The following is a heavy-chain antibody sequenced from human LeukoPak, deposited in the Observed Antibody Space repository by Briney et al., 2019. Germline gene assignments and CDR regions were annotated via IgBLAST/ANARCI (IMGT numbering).Heavy chain of an antibody. Sequence: PGRSLRLSCAASGFTFSSYGMHWVRQAPGKGLEWVAVISYDGSNKYYADSVKGRFTISRDNSKNTLYLQMNSLRAEDTAVYYCAKEGWELHRYYFDYWGQGTLVTVSS. CDR1: GFTFSSYG. CDR3: AKEGWELHRYYFDY. CDR2: ISYDGSNK. D-gene: IGHD1-26*01. J-gene: IGHJ4*02. V-gene: IGHV3-30*18.